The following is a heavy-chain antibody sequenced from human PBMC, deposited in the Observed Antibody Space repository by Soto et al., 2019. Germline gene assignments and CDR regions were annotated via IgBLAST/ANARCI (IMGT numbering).Heavy chain of an antibody. J-gene: IGHJ6*02. CDR2: ISFDGNYK. D-gene: IGHD3-10*01. CDR1: GFIFSDYP. Sequence: QVQLVESGGGVVQPGRSLRLSCAASGFIFSDYPLHWVRQAPDKGLEWVAVISFDGNYKYYADSVKGRFTISRDNSKNTVSLQMNNLRDEDTAVYYCARDGWLGGHAYYHYGMDVWGQGTGVPVSS. V-gene: IGHV3-30-3*01. CDR3: ARDGWLGGHAYYHYGMDV.